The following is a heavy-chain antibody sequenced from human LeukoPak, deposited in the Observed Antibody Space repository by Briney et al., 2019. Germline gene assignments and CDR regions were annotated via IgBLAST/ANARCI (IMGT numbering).Heavy chain of an antibody. CDR3: ARQERGYCSSTSCYPFDY. J-gene: IGHJ4*02. D-gene: IGHD2-2*01. CDR2: IYTSGST. Sequence: SETLSLTCTVSGGSISSGSYYWSWIRQPAGTGLEWIGRIYTSGSTNYNPSLKSRVTISVDTSKNQFSLKLSSVTAADTAVYYCARQERGYCSSTSCYPFDYWGQGTLVTVSS. V-gene: IGHV4-61*02. CDR1: GGSISSGSYY.